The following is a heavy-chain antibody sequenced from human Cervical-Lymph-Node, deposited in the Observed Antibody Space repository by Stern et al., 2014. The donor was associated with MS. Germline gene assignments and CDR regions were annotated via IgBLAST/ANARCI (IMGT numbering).Heavy chain of an antibody. CDR2: INPNVGAT. CDR3: ARDTVPGAFYGMDV. V-gene: IGHV1-46*01. CDR1: GYTFTTYF. D-gene: IGHD2-2*01. Sequence: QLVQSGAEVKKPGASVKVSCKASGYTFTTYFMYWVRQAPGQGLEWMGIINPNVGATYYAPQFQGRVTMTRDTSTSTVYMELSSLRSEDTATYYCARDTVPGAFYGMDVWGQGTTVTVSS. J-gene: IGHJ6*02.